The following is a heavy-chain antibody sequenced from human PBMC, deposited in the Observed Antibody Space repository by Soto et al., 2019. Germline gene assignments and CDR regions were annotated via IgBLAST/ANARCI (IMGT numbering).Heavy chain of an antibody. Sequence: EVQLVESGGGLVQPGGSLKLSCAASGFTFSGSAMNWVRQASGKGLEWVGRIRSKANSYATAYAASVKGRFTISRDDSNNTAYLQMNSLKTKDTAVYYCTSLMAKIWYWGQGTLVTVSS. CDR2: IRSKANSYAT. CDR1: GFTFSGSA. CDR3: TSLMAKIWY. J-gene: IGHJ4*02. D-gene: IGHD2-8*01. V-gene: IGHV3-73*01.